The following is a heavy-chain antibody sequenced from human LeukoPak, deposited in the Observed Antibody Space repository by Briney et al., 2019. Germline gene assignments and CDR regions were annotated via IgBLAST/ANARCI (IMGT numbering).Heavy chain of an antibody. J-gene: IGHJ4*02. CDR2: IKQDGSEK. CDR1: GFTFSNYW. D-gene: IGHD2-21*01. Sequence: GGSLRLSCAASGFTFSNYWMSWVRQAPGKGLKWVATIKQDGSEKLYVDSVKGRFTISRDHAKYSLYLQINSLRAEDTAVCFCARDRTCASWGQGTLVTVSS. V-gene: IGHV3-7*01. CDR3: ARDRTCAS.